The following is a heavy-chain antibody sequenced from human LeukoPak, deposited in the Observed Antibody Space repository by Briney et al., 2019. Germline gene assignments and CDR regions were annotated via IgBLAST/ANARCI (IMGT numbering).Heavy chain of an antibody. CDR3: AKDIAYYYDSSGYYFDY. J-gene: IGHJ4*02. V-gene: IGHV3-9*01. CDR1: GFTFDDYA. CDR2: ISWNSGSI. D-gene: IGHD3-22*01. Sequence: GRSLRLSCAASGFTFDDYAMHWVRQAPGKGLEWVSGISWNSGSIGYADSVKGRFTISRDNAKNSLYLQMNSLRAEDTALYYCAKDIAYYYDSSGYYFDYWGQGTLVTVSS.